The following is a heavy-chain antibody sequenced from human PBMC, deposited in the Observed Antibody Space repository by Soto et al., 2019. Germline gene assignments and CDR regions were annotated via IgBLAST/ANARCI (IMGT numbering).Heavy chain of an antibody. CDR3: ARDRRDVLLWFGEFYYFDY. CDR2: IYYSGST. D-gene: IGHD3-10*01. CDR1: GGSISSGGYY. Sequence: QVQLQESGPGLVKPSQTLSLTCTVSGGSISSGGYYWSWIRQHPGKGLEWIGYIYYSGSTYYNPSLKSRVTRSVDTSKNQFSLKLSSVTAADTAVYYCARDRRDVLLWFGEFYYFDYWGQGTLVTVSS. V-gene: IGHV4-31*03. J-gene: IGHJ4*02.